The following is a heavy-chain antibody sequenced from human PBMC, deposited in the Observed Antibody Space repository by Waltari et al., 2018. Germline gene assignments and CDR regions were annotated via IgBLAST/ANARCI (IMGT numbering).Heavy chain of an antibody. Sequence: EVQLVESGGGLVKPGGSLRLSCAASGFTFSSYSMHWVLQAPGKGLEWVSSISSSSSYIYYADSVKGRFTISRDNAKNSLYLKMNSLRAEDTAVYYCARDDGQWLTKGGGMDVWGQGTTVTVSS. V-gene: IGHV3-21*01. CDR1: GFTFSSYS. CDR3: ARDDGQWLTKGGGMDV. J-gene: IGHJ6*02. D-gene: IGHD6-19*01. CDR2: ISSSSSYI.